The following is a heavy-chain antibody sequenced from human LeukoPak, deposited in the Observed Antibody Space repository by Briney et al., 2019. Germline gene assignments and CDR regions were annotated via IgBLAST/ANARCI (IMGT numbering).Heavy chain of an antibody. Sequence: GASVKVSCKASGYTFTGYYMHWVRQAPGQGLEWMGWINPNSGGTNYAQKFQGRVTMTRDTSISTAYMEVSRLRSDDTAVYYCARTPTTVVNLDYWGQGTLVTVPS. V-gene: IGHV1-2*02. CDR3: ARTPTTVVNLDY. CDR2: INPNSGGT. J-gene: IGHJ4*02. D-gene: IGHD4-23*01. CDR1: GYTFTGYY.